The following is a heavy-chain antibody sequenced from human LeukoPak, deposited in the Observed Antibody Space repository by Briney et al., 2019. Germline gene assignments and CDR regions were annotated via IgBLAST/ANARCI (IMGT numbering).Heavy chain of an antibody. CDR3: VKDRPCETCMPMDA. CDR1: GFRFTDYS. D-gene: IGHD2-2*01. CDR2: LGRSGEYK. V-gene: IGHV3-23*01. J-gene: IGHJ6*02. Sequence: PGGSLRLSCAASGFRFTDYSMSWVRQAPWKGLEWVAGLGRSGEYKYYADSVKGRFTISRDNSKDTVSLQMNSLRAEDSAIYFCVKDRPCETCMPMDAWGQGTTVTVSS.